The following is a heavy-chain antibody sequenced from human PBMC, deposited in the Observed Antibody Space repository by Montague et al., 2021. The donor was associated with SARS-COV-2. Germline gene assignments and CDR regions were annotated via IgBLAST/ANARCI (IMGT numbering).Heavy chain of an antibody. CDR1: GDSVSSNIAA. Sequence: CAISGDSVSSNIAAWNWIRQSPSRGLEWLGSTCYRSKWYNDYAVSVRSRITISPDTSKNQFSLQLNSVTPEDTAVYYCTQERGPGRTTWRYFDYWGQGTLGT. CDR2: TCYRSKWYN. V-gene: IGHV6-1*01. D-gene: IGHD1-1*01. J-gene: IGHJ4*02. CDR3: TQERGPGRTTWRYFDY.